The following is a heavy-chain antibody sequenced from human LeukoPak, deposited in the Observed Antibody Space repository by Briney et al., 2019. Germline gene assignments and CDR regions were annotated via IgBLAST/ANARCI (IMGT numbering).Heavy chain of an antibody. V-gene: IGHV4-59*01. CDR3: ARVPLYSGTYYFDY. D-gene: IGHD1-26*01. J-gene: IGHJ4*02. Sequence: SETLSLTCTVSGGSISGYYWSWIRQPPRKGLEWIGYIYYSGSTNYNPSLKSRVTISVDASKNQFSLKLSSVTAADTAVYYCARVPLYSGTYYFDYWGQGTLVTVSS. CDR2: IYYSGST. CDR1: GGSISGYY.